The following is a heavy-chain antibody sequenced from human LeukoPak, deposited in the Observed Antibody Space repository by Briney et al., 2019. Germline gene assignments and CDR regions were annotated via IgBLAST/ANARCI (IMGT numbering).Heavy chain of an antibody. CDR1: GFTSSSYA. CDR3: AKDVSIRGLTHLDY. CDR2: ISGSGSNT. V-gene: IGHV3-23*01. J-gene: IGHJ4*02. D-gene: IGHD3-10*01. Sequence: PGRSLRLSCAASGFTSSSYAMSWVRQAPGKGLEWVSTISGSGSNTDYADSVKGRFTISRDNSKNTLYLQMNSLSAEDTAVYYCAKDVSIRGLTHLDYWGQGTLVTVSS.